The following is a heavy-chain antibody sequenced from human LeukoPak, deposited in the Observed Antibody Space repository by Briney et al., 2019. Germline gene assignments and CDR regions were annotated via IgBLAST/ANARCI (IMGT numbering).Heavy chain of an antibody. Sequence: ASVKVSCKASGHTFTDSYIHWVRQAPGQGLEWLAWINPQTFKVEYAHRFQGRVTVTRDTSISTAYMELSGLRSDDTAVYFCARESGAAPAFDIWGQGTLVTVSS. D-gene: IGHD1-26*01. CDR1: GHTFTDSY. CDR2: INPQTFKV. J-gene: IGHJ3*02. V-gene: IGHV1-2*02. CDR3: ARESGAAPAFDI.